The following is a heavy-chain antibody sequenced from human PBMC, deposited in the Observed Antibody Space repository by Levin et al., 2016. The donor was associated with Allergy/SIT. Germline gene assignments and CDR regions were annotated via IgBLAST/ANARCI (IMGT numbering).Heavy chain of an antibody. CDR2: IHYNRNI. CDR1: GGSISSYY. V-gene: IGHV4-59*01. J-gene: IGHJ5*02. Sequence: SETLSLTCTVSGGSISSYYLSWIRQPPGRGLEWIGHIHYNRNINYNPSLKSRVTISVDTSKNQFSLKLSSVTAADTAVYYCARDPKGYNWFDPWGQGTLVTVSS. CDR3: ARDPKGYNWFDP. D-gene: IGHD2-15*01.